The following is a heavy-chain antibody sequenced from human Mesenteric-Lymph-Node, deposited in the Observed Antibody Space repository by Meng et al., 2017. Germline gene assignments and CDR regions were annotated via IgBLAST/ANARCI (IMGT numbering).Heavy chain of an antibody. V-gene: IGHV3-23*04. Sequence: EVQLVESGGGLVQPGGSLRLSCAASGFTFSSYWMHWVRQAPGKGLVWVSTISGSGGSTYYADSVKGRFTISRDNSKNTLYLQMNSLRAEDTAVYYCAKPPADGYNYVDYWGQGTLVTVSS. CDR1: GFTFSSYW. J-gene: IGHJ4*02. CDR2: ISGSGGST. D-gene: IGHD5-24*01. CDR3: AKPPADGYNYVDY.